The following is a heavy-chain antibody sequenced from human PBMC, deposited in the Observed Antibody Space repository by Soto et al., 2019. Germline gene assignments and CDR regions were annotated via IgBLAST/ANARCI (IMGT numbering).Heavy chain of an antibody. Sequence: QLQLQESGPGLVKPSETLSLTCTVSGGSISSSSYYWGWIRQPPGKGLEWIGSIYYSGSTYYNPSLKSRVTISVDTSKNQFSLKLSSVTAADTAVYYCARQLKMATIIHWGQGTLVTVSS. V-gene: IGHV4-39*01. CDR3: ARQLKMATIIH. CDR2: IYYSGST. D-gene: IGHD5-12*01. CDR1: GGSISSSSYY. J-gene: IGHJ4*02.